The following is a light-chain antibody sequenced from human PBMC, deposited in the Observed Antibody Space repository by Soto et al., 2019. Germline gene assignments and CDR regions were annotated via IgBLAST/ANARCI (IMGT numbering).Light chain of an antibody. V-gene: IGKV1-5*01. Sequence: DIQVTQSPPTLSASVGDRVTITCRASQTISTWLAWYQQKPGKAPKLLIFDASTLHSGVPSRFSGSGSGTDFTLTISSLQPDDFATYYCQQFAISTTFGQGTKVDIK. J-gene: IGKJ1*01. CDR2: DAS. CDR3: QQFAISTT. CDR1: QTISTW.